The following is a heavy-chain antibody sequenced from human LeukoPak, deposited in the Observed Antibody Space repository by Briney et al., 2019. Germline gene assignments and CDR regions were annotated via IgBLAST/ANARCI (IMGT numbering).Heavy chain of an antibody. V-gene: IGHV1-69*02. J-gene: IGHJ5*02. CDR2: IIPILGIA. CDR3: ARVQSRSPGWFDP. Sequence: SVKVSCKASGGTFISYTISWVRQAPGQGLEWMGRIIPILGIANYAQKFQGRVTITADKSTSTAYMELSSLRSEDTAVYYCARVQSRSPGWFDPWGQGTLVTVSS. CDR1: GGTFISYT.